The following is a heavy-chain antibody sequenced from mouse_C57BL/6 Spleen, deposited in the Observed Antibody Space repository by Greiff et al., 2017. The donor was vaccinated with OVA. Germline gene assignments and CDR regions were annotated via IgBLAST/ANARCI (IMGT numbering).Heavy chain of an antibody. CDR1: GFAFSSYG. CDR2: ISSGGSYT. J-gene: IGHJ2*01. D-gene: IGHD2-13*01. CDR3: ARQGDPFDY. V-gene: IGHV5-6*01. Sequence: EVHLVESGGDLVKPGGSLKLSCAASGFAFSSYGMSWVRQTPDKRLEWVATISSGGSYTYYPDSVKGRFTISRDNAKNTLYLQMSSLKSEDTAMYYCARQGDPFDYWGQGTTLTVSS.